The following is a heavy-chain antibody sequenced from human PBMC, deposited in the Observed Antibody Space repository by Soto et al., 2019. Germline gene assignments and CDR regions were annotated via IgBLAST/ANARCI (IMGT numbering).Heavy chain of an antibody. CDR1: GYAFSSYA. Sequence: ASVKVSCKASGYAFSSYAITWVRQAPGQGLEWLGGITPFLGTTNYAQQLQGRLTFTADESTTTVYMELNSLRSDDTAVYYCARPGYCGGDCFYYFGHWGQGTLVTVSS. V-gene: IGHV1-69*13. CDR2: ITPFLGTT. D-gene: IGHD2-21*02. CDR3: ARPGYCGGDCFYYFGH. J-gene: IGHJ4*02.